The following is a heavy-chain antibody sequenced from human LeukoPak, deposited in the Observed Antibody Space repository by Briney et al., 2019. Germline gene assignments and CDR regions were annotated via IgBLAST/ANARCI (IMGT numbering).Heavy chain of an antibody. V-gene: IGHV3-23*01. CDR2: ISGSGGST. CDR1: GFTFSSYA. CDR3: AKDLLSGTASFDY. Sequence: GGSLRLSCAASGFTFSSYAMSWVRQAPGKGLEWVSAISGSGGSTYYADSVKGRFTISRDNSKNTLYLQVNSLRAEDTAVYYCAKDLLSGTASFDYWGQGTLVTVSS. J-gene: IGHJ4*02. D-gene: IGHD1-1*01.